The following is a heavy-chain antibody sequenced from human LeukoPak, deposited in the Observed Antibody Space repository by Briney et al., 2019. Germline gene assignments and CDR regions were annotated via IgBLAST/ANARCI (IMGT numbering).Heavy chain of an antibody. CDR2: IYYSGST. Sequence: SETLSLTCTVSGGSISSYYWSWIRQPPGKGLEWIGYIYYSGSTNYNPSLKSRVTISVDTSKNQFSLKLSSATAADTAVYYCARDLPYYSRGSCSTWGQGTLVTVSS. CDR1: GGSISSYY. J-gene: IGHJ5*02. V-gene: IGHV4-59*01. D-gene: IGHD2-15*01. CDR3: ARDLPYYSRGSCST.